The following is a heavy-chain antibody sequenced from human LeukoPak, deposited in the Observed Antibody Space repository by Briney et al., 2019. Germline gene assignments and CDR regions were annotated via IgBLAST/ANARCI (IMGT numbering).Heavy chain of an antibody. CDR3: ARGPTYGQAFDY. D-gene: IGHD3-10*01. CDR2: IRGSGGST. CDR1: GFTFSSYG. J-gene: IGHJ4*02. V-gene: IGHV3-21*06. Sequence: GGSLRLSCAASGFTFSSYGMNWVRQAPGKGLEWVSNIRGSGGSTYYADSVKGRFTISRDNAKNSVYLQMDSLRAEDTAVYYCARGPTYGQAFDYWGQGTLVSVSS.